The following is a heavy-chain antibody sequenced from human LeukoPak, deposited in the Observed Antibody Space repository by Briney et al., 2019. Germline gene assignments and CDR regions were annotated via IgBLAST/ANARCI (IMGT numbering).Heavy chain of an antibody. V-gene: IGHV1-2*02. CDR3: ARRSVVTSLGFYYYGMDV. D-gene: IGHD2-21*02. J-gene: IGHJ6*02. Sequence: ASVKVSCKASGYTFTGYYMHWVRQAPGQGLEWMGWINPNSGGTNYAQKFQGRVTMTRDTSISTAYMELSRLRSDDTAVYYCARRSVVTSLGFYYYGMDVWGQGTTVTVSS. CDR2: INPNSGGT. CDR1: GYTFTGYY.